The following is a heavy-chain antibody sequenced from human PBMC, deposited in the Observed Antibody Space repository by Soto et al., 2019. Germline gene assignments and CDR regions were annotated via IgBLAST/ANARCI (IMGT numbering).Heavy chain of an antibody. CDR2: IYYSGST. CDR1: SGSISSSSYY. CDR3: ARRGVGATPYYYYGMDV. Sequence: PSETLSLTCTVSSGSISSSSYYWGWIRLPPGKGLEWIGSIYYSGSTYYNPSLKSRVTISVDTSKNQFSLKLSSVTAADTAVYYCARRGVGATPYYYYGMDVWGQGTTVTVSS. D-gene: IGHD1-26*01. V-gene: IGHV4-39*01. J-gene: IGHJ6*02.